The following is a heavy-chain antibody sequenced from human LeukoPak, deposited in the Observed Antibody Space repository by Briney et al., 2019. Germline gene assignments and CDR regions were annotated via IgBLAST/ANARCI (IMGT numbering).Heavy chain of an antibody. Sequence: ASVKVSCKASGYTFTGYYMHWVRQAPGQGLEWMGWINPNSGGTNYAQKFQGRVTMTRDTSISTAYMELSRLRSDDTAVYYCARVRRQLVRGNWFDPWGQGTLVTVSS. D-gene: IGHD6-6*01. J-gene: IGHJ5*02. CDR2: INPNSGGT. CDR1: GYTFTGYY. V-gene: IGHV1-2*02. CDR3: ARVRRQLVRGNWFDP.